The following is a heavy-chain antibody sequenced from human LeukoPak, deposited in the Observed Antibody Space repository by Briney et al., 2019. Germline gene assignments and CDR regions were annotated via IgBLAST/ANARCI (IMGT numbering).Heavy chain of an antibody. D-gene: IGHD3-22*01. J-gene: IGHJ4*02. CDR3: AREYYYDSSGYMGHYFDY. V-gene: IGHV4-38-2*02. CDR2: IYHSGDT. CDR1: GYSISSDYY. Sequence: SETLSLTCTVSGYSISSDYYWGWIRQPPGKGLEWIGSIYHSGDTYYIPSLNSRVTLSLDTSKNQFSLNLSSVTAADTAVYYCAREYYYDSSGYMGHYFDYWGQGTLVTVSS.